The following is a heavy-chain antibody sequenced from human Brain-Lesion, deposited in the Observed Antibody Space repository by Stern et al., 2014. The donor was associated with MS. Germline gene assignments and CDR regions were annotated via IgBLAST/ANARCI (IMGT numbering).Heavy chain of an antibody. D-gene: IGHD2-15*01. CDR2: IYYSGNT. J-gene: IGHJ5*02. V-gene: IGHV4-39*01. Sequence: QVQLQESGPGLVKPSETLSLTCTVAGGSVSSTSYAWAWIRQPPGKGLEWIGTIYYSGNTYYSPSLKSRLTISLHTSKHQFSLPLSSVTAADTAVYYCAGEEDIRYCSGGSCTGNWFDPWGQGTLVTVSS. CDR1: GGSVSSTSYA. CDR3: AGEEDIRYCSGGSCTGNWFDP.